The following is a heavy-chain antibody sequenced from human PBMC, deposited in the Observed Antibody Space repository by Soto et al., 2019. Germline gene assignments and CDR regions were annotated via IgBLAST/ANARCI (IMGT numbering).Heavy chain of an antibody. Sequence: GASVKVSCKASGYTFTTYDSIWVRQAPGQGLEWMGRISTYNGNTNYPQSLQGRLTMTTDTSTTTAYMELRSLRSDDTAVYYCARDPYHVLMVNAPNLYGMDVWGQGTTVTVSS. CDR3: ARDPYHVLMVNAPNLYGMDV. CDR2: ISTYNGNT. V-gene: IGHV1-18*01. CDR1: GYTFTTYD. D-gene: IGHD2-8*01. J-gene: IGHJ6*02.